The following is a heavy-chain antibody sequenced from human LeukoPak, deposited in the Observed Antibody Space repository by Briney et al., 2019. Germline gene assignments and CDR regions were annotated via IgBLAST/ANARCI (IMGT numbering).Heavy chain of an antibody. J-gene: IGHJ4*02. Sequence: AGGSLRLSCAGSGFTFSNYWMTWVRQAPGKGLEWVSNIKQDGSEKYYVDSVKGRFSISRDNVKTSQYLQMNSLRAEDTAVYYCARWQRQGSGTFYFDYSGQGTLVTVSS. CDR1: GFTFSNYW. CDR3: ARWQRQGSGTFYFDY. CDR2: IKQDGSEK. V-gene: IGHV3-7*01. D-gene: IGHD3-10*01.